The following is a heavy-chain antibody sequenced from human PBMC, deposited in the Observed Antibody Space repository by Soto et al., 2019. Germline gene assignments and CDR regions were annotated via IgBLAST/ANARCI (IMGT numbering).Heavy chain of an antibody. CDR2: FHDSGNT. J-gene: IGHJ4*02. V-gene: IGHV4-59*01. Sequence: PSETLSLTCTVSGDSISNYYWSWIRQPPGRGLELIGYFHDSGNTDYNPSLKSRVTISLDTSDNQFSLKLRSVNAADTAVYYCARGTRALITSFFAYWGQGIPVTVSS. CDR1: GDSISNYY. D-gene: IGHD1-20*01. CDR3: ARGTRALITSFFAY.